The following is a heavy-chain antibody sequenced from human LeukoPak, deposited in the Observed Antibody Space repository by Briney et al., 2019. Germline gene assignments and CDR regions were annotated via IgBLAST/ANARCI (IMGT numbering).Heavy chain of an antibody. Sequence: GGSLRLSCAASGFTFSSYWMSWVRQAPGKGLKWVSGISLNGGSTGYADSVKGRFTISRDNAKNSLYLQMNSLRAEDTALYYCVRGITMFQRWGRGTLVTVSS. CDR2: ISLNGGST. CDR3: VRGITMFQR. J-gene: IGHJ1*01. V-gene: IGHV3-20*04. D-gene: IGHD3-10*01. CDR1: GFTFSSYW.